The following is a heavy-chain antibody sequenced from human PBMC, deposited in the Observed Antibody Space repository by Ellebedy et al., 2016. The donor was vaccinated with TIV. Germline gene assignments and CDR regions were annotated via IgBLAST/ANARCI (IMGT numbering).Heavy chain of an antibody. V-gene: IGHV4-4*02. D-gene: IGHD1-26*01. CDR3: ARGTGSYRSGAFGI. CDR2: IFHDETT. J-gene: IGHJ3*02. Sequence: MPSETLSLTCAVSGGSISSSNWWRWVRQPPGKGLEWIGEIFHDETTYYNPSLQSRVTISVDKSKNQFSLKLSSVTAADTAVYYCARGTGSYRSGAFGIWGQGTVVTVSS. CDR1: GGSISSSNW.